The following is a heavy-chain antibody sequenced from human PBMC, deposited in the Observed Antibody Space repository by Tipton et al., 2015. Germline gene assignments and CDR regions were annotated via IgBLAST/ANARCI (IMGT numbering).Heavy chain of an antibody. CDR1: GDSVSSNSAA. D-gene: IGHD6-25*01. CDR3: TRDPAYYYGMDV. J-gene: IGHJ6*02. Sequence: GLVKPSQTLSLTCAISGDSVSSNSAAWNWIRQSPSRGLEWLGNTYYRSKWYSDYAVSVKSRITINSDTSKNQFSLHLNSVTPEDTAVYYCTRDPAYYYGMDVWGQGTTVTVSS. CDR2: TYYRSKWYS. V-gene: IGHV6-1*01.